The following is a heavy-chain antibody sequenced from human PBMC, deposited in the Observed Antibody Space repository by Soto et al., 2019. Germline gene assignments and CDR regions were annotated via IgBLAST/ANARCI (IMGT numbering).Heavy chain of an antibody. CDR3: ARVRYGGYSYYSDY. CDR2: INPGGGST. V-gene: IGHV1-46*01. Sequence: ASVKVSCKASGYTFTSYYMHWVRQAPGQGLEWMGVINPGGGSTSYAQKFQDRVTMTRETSTSTVYMELSSLRSEDTAVYYCARVRYGGYSYYSDYWGQGALVTVSS. D-gene: IGHD4-17*01. CDR1: GYTFTSYY. J-gene: IGHJ4*02.